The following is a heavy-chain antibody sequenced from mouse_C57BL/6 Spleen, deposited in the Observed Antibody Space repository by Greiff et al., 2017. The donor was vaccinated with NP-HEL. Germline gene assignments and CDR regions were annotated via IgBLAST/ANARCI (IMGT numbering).Heavy chain of an antibody. CDR3: TRDGDYDGYSYYFDY. CDR1: GFTFSSYA. Sequence: EVKLVESGEGLVKPGGSLKLSCAASGFTFSSYAMSWVRQTPEKRLEWVAYISSGGDYIYYADTVKGRFTLSRNNARNTLYLQMSSLKSEDTAMYYCTRDGDYDGYSYYFDYWGKGTTLTVSS. D-gene: IGHD2-3*01. J-gene: IGHJ2*01. CDR2: ISSGGDYI. V-gene: IGHV5-9-1*02.